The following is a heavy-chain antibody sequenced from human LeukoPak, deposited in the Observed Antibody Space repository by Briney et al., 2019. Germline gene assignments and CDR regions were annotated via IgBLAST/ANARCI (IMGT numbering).Heavy chain of an antibody. J-gene: IGHJ4*02. D-gene: IGHD3-9*01. CDR3: ALQPRYFDWFLV. CDR2: IIPIFGTA. CDR1: GGTFSSCA. Sequence: SLKVSCKASGGTFSSCAINWVRQAPGHGLEWMGGIIPIFGTANYAQKFQGRVTITADESTSTAYMELSSLRSEDTAVYYCALQPRYFDWFLVWGQGTLVTVSS. V-gene: IGHV1-69*13.